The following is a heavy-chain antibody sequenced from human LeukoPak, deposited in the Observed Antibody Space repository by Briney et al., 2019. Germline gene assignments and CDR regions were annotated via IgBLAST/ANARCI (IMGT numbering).Heavy chain of an antibody. CDR3: AELSITLIGGV. J-gene: IGHJ6*04. CDR2: ISSSGSTI. Sequence: GGSLRLSCAAPGFTFSSYEMTWVRQAPGKGLERVSYISSSGSTIYYADSVKGRFTISRDNAKNSLYLQMNSLRAEDTAVYYCAELSITLIGGVWGKGTTVTISS. CDR1: GFTFSSYE. V-gene: IGHV3-48*03. D-gene: IGHD3-10*02.